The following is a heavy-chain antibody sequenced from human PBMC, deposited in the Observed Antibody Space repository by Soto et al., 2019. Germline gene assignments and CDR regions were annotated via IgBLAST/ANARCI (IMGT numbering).Heavy chain of an antibody. CDR1: GFTVSSNY. V-gene: IGHV3-53*01. J-gene: IGHJ5*02. CDR3: ARENPVWSGFNWFDP. D-gene: IGHD3-3*01. Sequence: GGSLRLSCAASGFTVSSNYMSWVRQAPGKGLEWVSVIYSGGSTYYADSVKGRFTISRDNSKNTLYLQMNSLRAEDTAVYYWARENPVWSGFNWFDPWGQGTLVTVSS. CDR2: IYSGGST.